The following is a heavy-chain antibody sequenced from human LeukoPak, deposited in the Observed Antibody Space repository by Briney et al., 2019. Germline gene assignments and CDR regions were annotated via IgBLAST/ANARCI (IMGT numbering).Heavy chain of an antibody. CDR3: AKGGRHGHIGYDRGYLDF. CDR2: IQYRGTNK. V-gene: IGHV3-30*02. J-gene: IGHJ4*02. D-gene: IGHD5-12*01. Sequence: GGSLRLSCAPSVVIFRKYNTHSVPQTPRKGVECVSYIQYRGTNKNYPDSAQRRFSISRDHYKNPASLHMYSLRAEDTAVYYCAKGGRHGHIGYDRGYLDFWGQGTLVTVSS. CDR1: VVIFRKYN.